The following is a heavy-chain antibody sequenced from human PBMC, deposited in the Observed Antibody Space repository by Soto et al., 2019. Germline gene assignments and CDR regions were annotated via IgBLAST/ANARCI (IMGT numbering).Heavy chain of an antibody. CDR2: IFYSGTT. V-gene: IGHV4-31*03. J-gene: IGHJ4*02. Sequence: QVQLQESGPGLVKPSQTLSLTCTVSGGAIGSGGYFWSWIRQPPGKGFEWIGNIFYSGTTYYNPSLKSRVTRSGDTSKNQCSLKLSSVTAADTAVYFCARGVLYWGQGTLVTVSS. D-gene: IGHD1-1*01. CDR3: ARGVLY. CDR1: GGAIGSGGYF.